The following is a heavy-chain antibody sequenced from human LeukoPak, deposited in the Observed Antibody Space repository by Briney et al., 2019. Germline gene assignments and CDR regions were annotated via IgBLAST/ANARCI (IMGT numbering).Heavy chain of an antibody. D-gene: IGHD3-10*01. CDR1: GGSISSYY. CDR3: ARGLGFRYRDYYYGSGRDWRTSRNYYYYYMDV. CDR2: IYYSGST. J-gene: IGHJ6*03. Sequence: SETLSLTCTVSGGSISSYYWSWIRQPPGKGLEWIGYIYYSGSTNYNPSLKSRVTISVDTSKNRFSLKLSSVTAADTAVYYCARGLGFRYRDYYYGSGRDWRTSRNYYYYYMDVWGKGTTVTISS. V-gene: IGHV4-59*01.